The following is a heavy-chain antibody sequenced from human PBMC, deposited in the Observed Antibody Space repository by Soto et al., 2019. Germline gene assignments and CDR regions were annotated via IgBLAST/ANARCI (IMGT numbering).Heavy chain of an antibody. Sequence: QVQLVQSGAEVKKPGASVKVSCKASGYTFTSYDINWVRQATGQGLEWMGWMNPNSGNTGNAQKFQGRITMTRNSSMSKAYMELSRLRSEDTAVYYCARSVEWLASFDYWGQGTLVTVSS. CDR3: ARSVEWLASFDY. CDR1: GYTFTSYD. V-gene: IGHV1-8*01. CDR2: MNPNSGNT. J-gene: IGHJ4*02. D-gene: IGHD6-19*01.